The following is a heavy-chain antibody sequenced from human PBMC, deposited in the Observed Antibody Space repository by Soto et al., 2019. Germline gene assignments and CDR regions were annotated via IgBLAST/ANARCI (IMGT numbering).Heavy chain of an antibody. V-gene: IGHV3-23*01. CDR1: GIIFNNYA. D-gene: IGHD4-17*01. J-gene: IGHJ5*02. Sequence: EVQLLASGGGLVQPGGSLRLSCAASGIIFNNYAMSWVRQAPGKGLEWVSVITDAGGRTYYAASAQGRFTISRDNAKNTLYLQMRCLRTEATAIYYCAKIVVTYGDNSERAEQVDLWGQGNLVTGSP. CDR2: ITDAGGRT. CDR3: AKIVVTYGDNSERAEQVDL.